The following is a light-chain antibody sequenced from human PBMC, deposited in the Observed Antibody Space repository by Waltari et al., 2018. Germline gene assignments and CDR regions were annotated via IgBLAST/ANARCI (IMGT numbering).Light chain of an antibody. Sequence: SYVLTQPPSVSVAPGKTATITCGGDNLGRRSVHLYQQKPGQAPVLAICYDSDRPSGIPERFSGSNSGNTATLTITGVEAGDEADYYCQVWDSDADLYVFGSGTKVTVL. CDR2: YDS. J-gene: IGLJ1*01. CDR3: QVWDSDADLYV. V-gene: IGLV3-21*01. CDR1: NLGRRS.